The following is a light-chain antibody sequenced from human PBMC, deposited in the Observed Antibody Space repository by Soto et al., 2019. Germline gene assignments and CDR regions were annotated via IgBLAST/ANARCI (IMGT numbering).Light chain of an antibody. V-gene: IGLV2-14*01. J-gene: IGLJ2*01. CDR3: SSYTRSNTVI. CDR2: GVT. Sequence: QSALNQPASVSGSPGQSITISCTGTSSDVGGYNYVSWYQQYPGKAPKIIIHGVTTRPSGVSDRFSGSKSGNTASLTVSGLQAEDEADYYCSSYTRSNTVIFGGGTKLTVL. CDR1: SSDVGGYNY.